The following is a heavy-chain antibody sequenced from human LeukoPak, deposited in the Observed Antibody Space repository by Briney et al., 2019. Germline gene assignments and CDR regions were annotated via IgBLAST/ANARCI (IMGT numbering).Heavy chain of an antibody. CDR1: GGTFSSYA. V-gene: IGHV1-69*13. J-gene: IGHJ4*02. CDR2: IIPIFGTA. Sequence: SVKVSCKASGGTFSSYAISWLRQAPGQGLEWMGGIIPIFGTANYAQKFQGRVTITAADSTHTAFLEPRRLRSEDAAVYQCARGDFWSGEQRQSPLNFWGQGTLVTVSS. D-gene: IGHD3-3*01. CDR3: ARGDFWSGEQRQSPLNF.